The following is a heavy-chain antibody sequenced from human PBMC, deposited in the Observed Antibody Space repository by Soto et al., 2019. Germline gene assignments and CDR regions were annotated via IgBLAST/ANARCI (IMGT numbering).Heavy chain of an antibody. CDR3: AKGRDDFWSGYYDY. Sequence: GGSLRLSCAASGFTFSSYAMSWVRQAPGKGLEWVSAISGSGGSTYYADSVKGRFTISRDNSKNTLYLQMNSLRAEDTAVYYCAKGRDDFWSGYYDYWGQGTLVTVSS. J-gene: IGHJ4*02. CDR2: ISGSGGST. D-gene: IGHD3-3*01. V-gene: IGHV3-23*01. CDR1: GFTFSSYA.